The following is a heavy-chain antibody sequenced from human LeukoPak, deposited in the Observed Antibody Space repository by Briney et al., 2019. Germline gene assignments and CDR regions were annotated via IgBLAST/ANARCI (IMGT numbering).Heavy chain of an antibody. Sequence: GGSLRLSCAASGFTFNNYGMHWVRQAPGKGLEGVAYIRYEADNKKYTDSVQGRFIISRDNSENTLHLQMNSLRAEDTAVYYCAKDLSSYDNSAYNYLFDYWGQGTLVTVSS. V-gene: IGHV3-30*02. CDR2: IRYEADNK. CDR1: GFTFNNYG. J-gene: IGHJ4*02. CDR3: AKDLSSYDNSAYNYLFDY. D-gene: IGHD3-22*01.